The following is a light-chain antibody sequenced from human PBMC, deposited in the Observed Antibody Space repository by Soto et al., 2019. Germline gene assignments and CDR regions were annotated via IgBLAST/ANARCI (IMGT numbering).Light chain of an antibody. CDR3: SASDDSLNRPV. CDR1: SSNIGTNT. Sequence: QLVLTQAPSASGAPGQRVTMSCSGSSSNIGTNTVNWYQQLPGAPPKFLIYDNYRRPSGVPDRFSGSQSGTSASLAISGLQFEDEADYYCSASDDSLNRPVFGGGTKLTVL. V-gene: IGLV1-44*01. CDR2: DNY. J-gene: IGLJ2*01.